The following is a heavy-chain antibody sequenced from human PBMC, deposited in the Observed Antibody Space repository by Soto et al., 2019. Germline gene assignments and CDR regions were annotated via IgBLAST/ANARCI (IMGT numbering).Heavy chain of an antibody. J-gene: IGHJ4*02. V-gene: IGHV1-18*01. CDR2: ISAYNGNT. Sequence: GASVKVSCKASGDTFSSYSFSWVRQAPGQGLEWMGWISAYNGNTNYAQKLQGRVTMTTDTSTSTAYMELRSLRSDDTAVYYCARGTTEEALDYWGQGTLVTVSS. D-gene: IGHD1-1*01. CDR1: GDTFSSYS. CDR3: ARGTTEEALDY.